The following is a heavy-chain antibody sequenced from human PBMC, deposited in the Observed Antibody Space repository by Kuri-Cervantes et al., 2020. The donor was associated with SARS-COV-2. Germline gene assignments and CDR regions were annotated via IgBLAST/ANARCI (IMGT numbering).Heavy chain of an antibody. J-gene: IGHJ4*02. D-gene: IGHD1-14*01. Sequence: LSLTCAASGFTFSSYAMHWVRQAPGKGLEWVAVISYDGSNKYYADSVKCRFTISRDNAKNTLYLQMNSLRAEDTAVYYCARDSYNRGSPGIDYWGQGTLVTVSS. V-gene: IGHV3-30-3*01. CDR2: ISYDGSNK. CDR3: ARDSYNRGSPGIDY. CDR1: GFTFSSYA.